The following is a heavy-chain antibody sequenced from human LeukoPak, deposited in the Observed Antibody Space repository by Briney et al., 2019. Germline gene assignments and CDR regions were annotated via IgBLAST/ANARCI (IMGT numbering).Heavy chain of an antibody. CDR1: GYTFTLFG. V-gene: IGHV1-18*01. CDR2: ISAYNGNT. D-gene: IGHD3-22*01. Sequence: ASVKVSCKASGYTFTLFGISWVRQAPGQWLEWMGWISAYNGNTNYAQKLQGRVTMTTDTSTSTAYMELRSLRSDDTAVYYCARDHYYDSSGYTRSADYWGQGTLVTVSP. J-gene: IGHJ4*02. CDR3: ARDHYYDSSGYTRSADY.